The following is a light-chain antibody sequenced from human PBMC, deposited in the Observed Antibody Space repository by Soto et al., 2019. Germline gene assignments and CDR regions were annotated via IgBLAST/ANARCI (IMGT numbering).Light chain of an antibody. CDR1: QSVSSSY. V-gene: IGKV3-20*01. Sequence: EIVLTQSPGTLSLSPGERATLSCRASQSVSSSYLAWYQQKPGQAPRLLIYGASSRATGIPDRFSGSGSGTDFTVTISRLEPEDFAVYYCQQYGSSPLTFGGGAKVES. CDR2: GAS. J-gene: IGKJ4*01. CDR3: QQYGSSPLT.